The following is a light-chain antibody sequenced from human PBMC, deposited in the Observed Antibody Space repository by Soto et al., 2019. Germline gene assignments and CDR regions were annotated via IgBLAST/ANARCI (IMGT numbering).Light chain of an antibody. J-gene: IGKJ1*01. V-gene: IGKV1-12*01. CDR2: ATS. CDR1: LGISTW. CDR3: QQDYNLPWT. Sequence: DIHMTQSPSSVSASVGDRVTITCRASLGISTWLAWYQQKPGKAPKLLIYATSTLQSGVPSRFSGTGSGTDFTLTIRGLQPEDFAVYYCQQDYNLPWTFGQGTKV.